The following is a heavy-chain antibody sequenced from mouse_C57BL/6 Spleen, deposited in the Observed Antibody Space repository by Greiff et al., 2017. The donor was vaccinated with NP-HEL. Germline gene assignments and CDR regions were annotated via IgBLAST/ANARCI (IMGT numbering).Heavy chain of an antibody. J-gene: IGHJ2*01. CDR2: IYPGSGST. D-gene: IGHD3-2*02. CDR1: GYTFTSYW. Sequence: QVQLKQPGAELVKPGASVKMSCKASGYTFTSYWITWVKQRPGQGLEWIGDIYPGSGSTNYNEKFKSKATLTVDTSSSTAYMQLSSLTSEDSAVYYCARASSGYRGAFDYWGQGTTLTVSS. V-gene: IGHV1-55*01. CDR3: ARASSGYRGAFDY.